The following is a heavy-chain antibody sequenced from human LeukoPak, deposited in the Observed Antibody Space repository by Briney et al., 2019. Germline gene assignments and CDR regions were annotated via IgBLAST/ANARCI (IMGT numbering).Heavy chain of an antibody. CDR3: ARGRGYCSGGSCHHPPNYYYYYGMDV. CDR2: MNPNSGNT. V-gene: IGHV1-8*01. Sequence: GASVKVSCKASGYTFTSYDINWVRQATGQGLEWMGWMNPNSGNTGYAQKFQGRVTMTRNTSISTAYMELSSLRSEDTAVYYCARGRGYCSGGSCHHPPNYYYYYGMDVWGQGTTVTVSS. D-gene: IGHD2-15*01. J-gene: IGHJ6*02. CDR1: GYTFTSYD.